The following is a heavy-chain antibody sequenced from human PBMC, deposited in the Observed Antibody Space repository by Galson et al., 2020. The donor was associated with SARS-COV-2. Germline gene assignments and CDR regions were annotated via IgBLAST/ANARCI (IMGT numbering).Heavy chain of an antibody. J-gene: IGHJ6*02. CDR2: ISYDGSNK. CDR1: GFNFSSYG. V-gene: IGHV3-30*18. CDR3: AKAAAPCYYYFYGMDV. Sequence: GGSLRLSCAASGFNFSSYGMHWVRQAPGKGLEWVAVISYDGSNKYYADSVKGRFTISRDNSKNTLYLQMNSLRAEDKAVYYCAKAAAPCYYYFYGMDVWGQWTTVSFSS. D-gene: IGHD2-15*01.